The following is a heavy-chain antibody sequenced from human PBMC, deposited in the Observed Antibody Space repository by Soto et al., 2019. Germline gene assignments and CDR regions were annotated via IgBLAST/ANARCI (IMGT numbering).Heavy chain of an antibody. CDR2: INHSGST. V-gene: IGHV4-34*01. Sequence: SDTLSLTCAVYGGSFSGYYWSWIRQPPGKGLEWIGEINHSGSTNYNPSLKSRVTISVDTSKNQFSLKLGSVTAADTAVYYCARGGGYYDFWSGYYPRRHYFDYWGQGTLVTVSS. CDR1: GGSFSGYY. J-gene: IGHJ4*02. CDR3: ARGGGYYDFWSGYYPRRHYFDY. D-gene: IGHD3-3*01.